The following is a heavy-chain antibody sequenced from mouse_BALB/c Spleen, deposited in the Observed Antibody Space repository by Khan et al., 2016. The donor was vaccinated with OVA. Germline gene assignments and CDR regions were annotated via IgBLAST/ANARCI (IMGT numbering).Heavy chain of an antibody. Sequence: QVQLKESGPELVKPGASVKISCKASGYTFTDYYIKWVKQKPGQGLEWIGWIYPGSANTKYNEKFKGKATLTVDTSSSTAYMQLSSLTSEDTAVXFGEGGAVVTPRDALDYGGQGTSVPVPS. J-gene: IGHJ4*01. CDR1: GYTFTDYY. D-gene: IGHD1-1*02. V-gene: IGHV1-84*02. CDR3: EGGAVVTPRDALDY. CDR2: IYPGSANT.